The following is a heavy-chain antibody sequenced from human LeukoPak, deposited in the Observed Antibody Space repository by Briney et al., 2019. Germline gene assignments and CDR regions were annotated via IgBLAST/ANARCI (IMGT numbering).Heavy chain of an antibody. V-gene: IGHV3-15*01. Sequence: GGSLRLSCAASGFTFSNAWMSWVRQAPGKGLEWVCRIKSKTDGGTTDYAAPVRGRFTISRDDSKNTLYRLKNTLKPEATAVYYCTTEPSMIVVVTPAEYFQHWGQGPLVTVSS. CDR2: IKSKTDGGTT. CDR1: GFTFSNAW. CDR3: TTEPSMIVVVTPAEYFQH. D-gene: IGHD3-22*01. J-gene: IGHJ1*01.